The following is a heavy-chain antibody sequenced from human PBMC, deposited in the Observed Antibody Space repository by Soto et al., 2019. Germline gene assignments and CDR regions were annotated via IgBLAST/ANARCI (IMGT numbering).Heavy chain of an antibody. Sequence: QVQLVQSGAEVKKPGASVKVSCKASGYTFSSYSISWVRQAPGQGLEWMGGISAYNGNTKYAQKLQVRVTMTTDTSKRTAYMALRRLRSDETAVYYCARREVGSTLDLDYWGQGTVVTVSS. V-gene: IGHV1-18*01. CDR1: GYTFSSYS. D-gene: IGHD1-26*01. J-gene: IGHJ4*02. CDR2: ISAYNGNT. CDR3: ARREVGSTLDLDY.